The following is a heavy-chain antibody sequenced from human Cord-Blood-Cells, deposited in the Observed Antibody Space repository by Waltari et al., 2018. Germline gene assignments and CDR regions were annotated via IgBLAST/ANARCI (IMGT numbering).Heavy chain of an antibody. Sequence: EVQLVESGGGLIQPGGSLRLSCAAFGFTVSSHYMRWGRQAPGKGLGWVSVIYSGGSTYYAASVKGRFTISRDNSKNTLYLQMNSLRAEDTAVYYCARVDGDYTFDYWGQGTLVTVSS. CDR2: IYSGGST. V-gene: IGHV3-53*01. CDR3: ARVDGDYTFDY. D-gene: IGHD4-17*01. CDR1: GFTVSSHY. J-gene: IGHJ4*02.